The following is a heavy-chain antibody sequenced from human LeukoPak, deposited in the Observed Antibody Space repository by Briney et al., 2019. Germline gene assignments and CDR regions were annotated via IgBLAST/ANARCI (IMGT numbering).Heavy chain of an antibody. CDR1: GYTFTSYD. Sequence: VASVKVSCKASGYTFTSYDINWVRQATGQGLEWMGWMNPNSGNTGYAQKFQGRVTMTRNTSISTAYMELSSLRSEDTAVYYCARAERLGDNPHFDYWGQGTLVTVSS. D-gene: IGHD3-16*01. J-gene: IGHJ4*02. CDR2: MNPNSGNT. CDR3: ARAERLGDNPHFDY. V-gene: IGHV1-8*01.